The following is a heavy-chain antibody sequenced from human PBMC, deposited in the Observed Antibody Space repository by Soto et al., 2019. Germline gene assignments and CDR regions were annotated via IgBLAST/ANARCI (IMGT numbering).Heavy chain of an antibody. CDR1: GDSMSSSNYY. J-gene: IGHJ5*02. Sequence: SETLSLTCSVSGDSMSSSNYYWDWIRQPPGKGLEWIGSVSYRGRTRFNPSLQSRVVISVDTSKKQFSLKLTSLTATDTAVYYCARHWGRNTIFSPRDWFDPWGQGTLVTVSS. CDR3: ARHWGRNTIFSPRDWFDP. V-gene: IGHV4-39*01. CDR2: VSYRGRT. D-gene: IGHD3-9*01.